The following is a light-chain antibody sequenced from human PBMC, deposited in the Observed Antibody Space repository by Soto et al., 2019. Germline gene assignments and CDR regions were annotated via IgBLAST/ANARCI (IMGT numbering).Light chain of an antibody. V-gene: IGKV3-20*01. CDR2: GSS. CDR3: QQYSSSPYS. Sequence: ENVLTQSPGTLSLSPGERATLSCRASQTVSSSFLAWYQQKPGQAPSLLIYGSSSRASGIPDRFSGSGSGTDFTLTISRLEPEDFAVYYCQQYSSSPYSFGRGTKLEIK. J-gene: IGKJ2*03. CDR1: QTVSSSF.